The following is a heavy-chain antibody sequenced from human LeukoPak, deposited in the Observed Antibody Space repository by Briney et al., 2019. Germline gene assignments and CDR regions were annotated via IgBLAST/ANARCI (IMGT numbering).Heavy chain of an antibody. Sequence: SQTLSLTCTVSGGSVSSRDFYWSWIRQPPGKGLEWIGYIYSTGSTYYNPSLKSRVAISIDTSNNQFSVKLSSVTAADTAVYFCARDYASAYYYDSTSYPYGMDVWGQGTTVTVSS. CDR2: IYSTGST. J-gene: IGHJ6*02. V-gene: IGHV4-30-4*01. D-gene: IGHD3-22*01. CDR3: ARDYASAYYYDSTSYPYGMDV. CDR1: GGSVSSRDFY.